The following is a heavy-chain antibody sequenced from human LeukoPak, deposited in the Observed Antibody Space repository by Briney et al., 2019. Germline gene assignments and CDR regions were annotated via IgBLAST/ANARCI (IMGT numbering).Heavy chain of an antibody. CDR1: GGSFSGYY. D-gene: IGHD3-10*01. CDR3: ARDMVVRGVYDY. Sequence: PSETLSLTCAVYGGSFSGYYWSWIRQPPGKGLEWIGSIYYSGSTYYNPSLKSRVTISVDTSKNQFSLKLSSVTAADTAVYYCARDMVVRGVYDYWGQGTLVTVSS. V-gene: IGHV4-34*01. J-gene: IGHJ4*02. CDR2: IYYSGST.